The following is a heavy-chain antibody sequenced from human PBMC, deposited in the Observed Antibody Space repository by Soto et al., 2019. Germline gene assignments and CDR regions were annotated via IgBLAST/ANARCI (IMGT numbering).Heavy chain of an antibody. V-gene: IGHV3-23*01. J-gene: IGHJ4*02. CDR2: ISDNGGST. Sequence: GGSLRLSCAASEFTFSNYAMSWVRQAPGKGLEWVSSISDNGGSTYYADSVKGRFTISRDNSKNTLYLQMNSLRAEDTAVYYCAKQETYYDILTGSLHFDDWGQGTLVTVSS. D-gene: IGHD3-9*01. CDR3: AKQETYYDILTGSLHFDD. CDR1: EFTFSNYA.